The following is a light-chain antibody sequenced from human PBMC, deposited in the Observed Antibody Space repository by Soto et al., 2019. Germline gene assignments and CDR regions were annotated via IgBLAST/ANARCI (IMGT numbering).Light chain of an antibody. V-gene: IGKV3-20*01. CDR1: QTVSSSY. CDR2: GAS. Sequence: EIVLTQSPGTLSLSPGERATLSCRASQTVSSSYLAWYQQKHGQAPRLLIYGASSRATGVPDRFSGSGSGTDFALTISRLEPEEFALYYCQQYGSSPWTFGQGTKVEIK. CDR3: QQYGSSPWT. J-gene: IGKJ1*01.